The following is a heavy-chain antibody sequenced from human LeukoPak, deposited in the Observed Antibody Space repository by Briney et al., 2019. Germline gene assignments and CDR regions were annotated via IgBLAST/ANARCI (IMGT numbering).Heavy chain of an antibody. V-gene: IGHV3-21*01. D-gene: IGHD3-16*02. J-gene: IGHJ4*02. CDR2: ISSSGSHM. CDR3: ARLTFGGVIGFDY. Sequence: PGGSLRLSCAASGFTFNNYAMRWVRQAPGKGLEWVSSISSSGSHMYYADSVKGRFTISRDNAKNSLYLQMNSLRAEDTAVYYCARLTFGGVIGFDYWGQGTLVTVSS. CDR1: GFTFNNYA.